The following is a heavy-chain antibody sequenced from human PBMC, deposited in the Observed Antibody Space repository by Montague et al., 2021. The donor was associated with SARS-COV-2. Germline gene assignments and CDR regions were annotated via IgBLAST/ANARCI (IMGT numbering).Heavy chain of an antibody. V-gene: IGHV4-61*01. Sequence: SETLSLTCDVSGDSIRSSNFYWSWVRQPPGKGLEWIGYVYHTGSTNYNPSLKSRVTLSIDTSKNQFSLNLTSVTAADTAVYYCVRERYYFDDSGSKWGQGTLVTV. J-gene: IGHJ4*02. D-gene: IGHD3-22*01. CDR2: VYHTGST. CDR1: GDSIRSSNFY. CDR3: VRERYYFDDSGSK.